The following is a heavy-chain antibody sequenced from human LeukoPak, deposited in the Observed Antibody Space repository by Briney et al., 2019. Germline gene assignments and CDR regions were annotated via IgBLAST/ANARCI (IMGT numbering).Heavy chain of an antibody. J-gene: IGHJ4*02. CDR3: ASSPLRYYYGSGSYYPFGHFDY. CDR2: ISGSGDST. CDR1: GFTFSNYG. Sequence: GGSLRLSCAASGFTFSNYGMSWVRQAPGKGLEWVSSISGSGDSTYYADSVKGRFTISRDNSKNTLYLQMNSLRAEDTAVYYCASSPLRYYYGSGSYYPFGHFDYWGQGTLVTVSS. V-gene: IGHV3-23*01. D-gene: IGHD3-10*01.